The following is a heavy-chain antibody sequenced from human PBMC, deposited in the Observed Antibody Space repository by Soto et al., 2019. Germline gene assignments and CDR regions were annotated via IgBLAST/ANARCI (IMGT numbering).Heavy chain of an antibody. CDR1: GFPFSSYE. Sequence: GGSLRLSCAASGFPFSSYEMNWVRQAPGKGLEWVSYISSSGSTIYYADSVKGRFTISGXNAKNSLYLQMNSLRAEDTAVYYCAXAPVWYYDESSGYYRRNAGGRKGRYFELWGRGTLVTVSP. CDR3: AXAPVWYYDESSGYYRRNAGGRKGRYFEL. V-gene: IGHV3-48*03. D-gene: IGHD3-22*01. CDR2: ISSSGSTI. J-gene: IGHJ2*01.